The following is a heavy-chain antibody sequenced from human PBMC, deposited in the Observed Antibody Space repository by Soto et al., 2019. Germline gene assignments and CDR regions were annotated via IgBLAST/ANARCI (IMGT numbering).Heavy chain of an antibody. Sequence: PGGSLRLSCAASGFNFSSYSMNWVRQAPGKGLEWVSYISSSSSTIYYADSVKGRFTISRDNAKNSLYLQMNSLRAEDTAVYYCARDGGSGDPWGIYCSGGSCYPGHDAFDIWGQGTMVTVSS. CDR2: ISSSSSTI. CDR1: GFNFSSYS. CDR3: ARDGGSGDPWGIYCSGGSCYPGHDAFDI. J-gene: IGHJ3*02. V-gene: IGHV3-48*01. D-gene: IGHD2-15*01.